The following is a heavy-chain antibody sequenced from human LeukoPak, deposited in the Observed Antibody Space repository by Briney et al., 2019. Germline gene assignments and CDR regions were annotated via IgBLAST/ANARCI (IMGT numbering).Heavy chain of an antibody. J-gene: IGHJ4*02. V-gene: IGHV3-33*08. D-gene: IGHD2-15*01. CDR1: GFTFSNYG. CDR2: IWYDGSNK. CDR3: ARDYCSGGSCYSVGY. Sequence: GGSLRLSCAASGFTFSNYGMHWVRQAPGKGLEWVAVIWYDGSNKYYADSVKGRFTISRDNSKNTLYLQMNSLRAEDTAVYYCARDYCSGGSCYSVGYWGQGTLVTVSS.